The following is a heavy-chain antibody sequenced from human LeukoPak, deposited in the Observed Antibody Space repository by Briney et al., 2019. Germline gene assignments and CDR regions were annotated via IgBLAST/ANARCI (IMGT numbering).Heavy chain of an antibody. V-gene: IGHV4-31*03. D-gene: IGHD1-7*01. CDR2: IYNSGST. J-gene: IGHJ5*02. CDR1: GGFIGSGGYY. CDR3: ARDATGTTNWFDP. Sequence: PSETLSLTCTVSGGFIGSGGYYWSWIRQHPGKGLEWIGYIYNSGSTYYNPSLKSRVTISVDTSKNQFSLKLSSVTAADTAVYYCARDATGTTNWFDPWGQGTLVTVSS.